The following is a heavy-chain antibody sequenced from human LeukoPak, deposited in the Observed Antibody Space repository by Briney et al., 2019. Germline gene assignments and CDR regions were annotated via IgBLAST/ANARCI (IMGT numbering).Heavy chain of an antibody. Sequence: GGSLRLSCAASGFTFDDYAVHWVRQAPGKGLEWVSGISWNSGSIGYADSVKGRFTISRDNAKNSLYLQMNSLRAEDTALYYCAKADYYDSSPNYYYYGMDVWGQGTTVTVSS. J-gene: IGHJ6*02. V-gene: IGHV3-9*01. CDR3: AKADYYDSSPNYYYYGMDV. D-gene: IGHD3-22*01. CDR1: GFTFDDYA. CDR2: ISWNSGSI.